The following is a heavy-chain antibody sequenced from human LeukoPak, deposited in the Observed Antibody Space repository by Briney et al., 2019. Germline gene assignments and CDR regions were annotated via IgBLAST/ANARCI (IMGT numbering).Heavy chain of an antibody. CDR1: GYSFSSYW. CDR3: VRSGDTAMVTIDY. D-gene: IGHD5-18*01. V-gene: IGHV5-51*01. Sequence: GESLRISCKGSGYSFSSYWIGWVRQMPGKGLEWMGIMYPGDSDTTYSPSFQGQVTISADKSISTAYLQWSSLKASDTAMYYCVRSGDTAMVTIDYWGQGTLVTVSS. CDR2: MYPGDSDT. J-gene: IGHJ4*02.